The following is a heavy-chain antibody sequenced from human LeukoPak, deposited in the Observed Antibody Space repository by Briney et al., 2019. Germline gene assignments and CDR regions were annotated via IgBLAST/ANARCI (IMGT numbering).Heavy chain of an antibody. V-gene: IGHV3-33*06. D-gene: IGHD2-15*01. CDR3: AKATRYCSGGSCRYYYYYGMDV. J-gene: IGHJ6*02. CDR2: IWYDGSIK. Sequence: GGSLRLSCAASGFSFSSYGMHWVRQAPGKGLEWVAVIWYDGSIKYYGDSVKGRFTISRDNSKNTLYLQMNSLSAEDTAVYYCAKATRYCSGGSCRYYYYYGMDVWGQGTTVTVSS. CDR1: GFSFSSYG.